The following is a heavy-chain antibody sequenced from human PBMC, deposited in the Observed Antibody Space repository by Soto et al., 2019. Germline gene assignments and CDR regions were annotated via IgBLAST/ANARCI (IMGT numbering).Heavy chain of an antibody. V-gene: IGHV3-66*01. J-gene: IGHJ4*02. Sequence: GGSLRLSCAASGFTVSSNYMSWVRQAPGKGLEWVSVIYTGGTTYYADSVKGRFIISRDNSKNTLYLQMNSPRVEDTAVYYCARETTAYSSGWALTHWGQGTLVTVSS. CDR1: GFTVSSNY. D-gene: IGHD6-19*01. CDR3: ARETTAYSSGWALTH. CDR2: IYTGGTT.